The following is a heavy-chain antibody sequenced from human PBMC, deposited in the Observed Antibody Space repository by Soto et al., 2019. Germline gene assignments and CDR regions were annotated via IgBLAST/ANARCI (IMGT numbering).Heavy chain of an antibody. D-gene: IGHD2-15*01. CDR1: GFTFSSYG. CDR2: ISYDGSNK. V-gene: IGHV3-30*18. Sequence: HPGGSLRLSCAASGFTFSSYGMHWVRQAPGKGLEWVAVISYDGSNKYYADSVKGRFTISRDNSKNTLYLQKNSLRAEDTAVYYCAKDGFCSSSRNYYFYYLCQGAVVTVSS. J-gene: IGHJ4*02. CDR3: AKDGFCSSSRNYYFYY.